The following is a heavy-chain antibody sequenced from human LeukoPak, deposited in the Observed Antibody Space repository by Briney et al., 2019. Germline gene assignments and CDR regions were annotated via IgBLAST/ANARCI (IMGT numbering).Heavy chain of an antibody. CDR3: ARTPGGYCSSTSCSMDV. Sequence: PGASVKVSCKASGYTFIAYYMHWVRQAPGKGLEWVAVISYDGSNKYYADSVKGRFTISRDNSKNTLYLQMNSLRAEDTAVYYCARTPGGYCSSTSCSMDVWGKGTTVTVSS. V-gene: IGHV3-30*04. J-gene: IGHJ6*04. CDR2: ISYDGSNK. CDR1: GYTFIAYY. D-gene: IGHD2-2*01.